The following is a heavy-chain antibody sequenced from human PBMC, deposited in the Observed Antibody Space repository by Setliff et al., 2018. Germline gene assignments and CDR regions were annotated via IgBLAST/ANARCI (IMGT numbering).Heavy chain of an antibody. Sequence: SVKVSCKASGGTFSSYAISWVRQAPGQGLEWMGGIIPILGIANYAQKFQGRVTITTDESTSTAYMELSSLRSEDTAVYYCARGGNTYAFNWFDPWGQGTLVTVSS. J-gene: IGHJ5*02. CDR2: IIPILGIA. D-gene: IGHD5-18*01. CDR1: GGTFSSYA. CDR3: ARGGNTYAFNWFDP. V-gene: IGHV1-69*10.